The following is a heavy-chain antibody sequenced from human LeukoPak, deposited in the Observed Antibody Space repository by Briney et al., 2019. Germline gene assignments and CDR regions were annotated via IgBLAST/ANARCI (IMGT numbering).Heavy chain of an antibody. D-gene: IGHD2-21*01. J-gene: IGHJ4*02. CDR1: GFTFSSYA. V-gene: IGHV3-30-3*01. CDR3: TIPPQSGDY. Sequence: GRSLRLSCAASGFTFSSYAMHWVRQAPGKGLEWVAVISYDGSNKYYADSVKGRFTISRDNSKNTLYLQMNSPRAEDTAVYYCTIPPQSGDYWGQGTLVTVSS. CDR2: ISYDGSNK.